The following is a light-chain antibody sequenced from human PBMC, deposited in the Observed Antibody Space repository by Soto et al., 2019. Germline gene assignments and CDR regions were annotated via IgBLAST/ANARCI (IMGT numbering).Light chain of an antibody. CDR2: DNT. CDR3: QYFDSSLSGSV. Sequence: QSVLTQPPSVSGAPGQRVTISCTGSSSNIGAGYDVHWYQQLPGTAPKLLIYDNTNRPSGVPDRFSGYNSGTSASLAITGLQAEDEADYYCQYFDSSLSGSVFGGGTKLTVL. J-gene: IGLJ2*01. CDR1: SSNIGAGYD. V-gene: IGLV1-40*01.